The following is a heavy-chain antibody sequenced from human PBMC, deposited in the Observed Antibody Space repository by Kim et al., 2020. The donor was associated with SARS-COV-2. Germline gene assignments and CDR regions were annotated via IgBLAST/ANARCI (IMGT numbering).Heavy chain of an antibody. CDR1: GFTFSTYG. CDR3: AKSNSGYYAYLDA. Sequence: GGSLRLSCAAYGFTFSTYGMSWVRQVPDKGLEWVSVISGSGGTTYYSDSVKGRFTISRDNSKNTLYLQMNRLRAEDTAEYYCAKSNSGYYAYLDAWGQGILVTVSS. J-gene: IGHJ5*02. CDR2: ISGSGGTT. V-gene: IGHV3-23*01. D-gene: IGHD3-22*01.